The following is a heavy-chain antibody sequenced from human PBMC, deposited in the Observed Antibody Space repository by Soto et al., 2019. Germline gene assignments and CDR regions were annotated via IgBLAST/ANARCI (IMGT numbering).Heavy chain of an antibody. V-gene: IGHV1-18*01. CDR2: ISAYNGNT. J-gene: IGHJ4*02. CDR1: GYTFTSYG. CDR3: ARDSVSYYDSSGIDY. Sequence: ASVKVSCKASGYTFTSYGISWVRQAPGQGLEWMGWISAYNGNTNYAQKLQGRVTTTTDTSTSTAYMELRSLRSDDTAVYYCARDSVSYYDSSGIDYWGQGTLVTVSS. D-gene: IGHD3-22*01.